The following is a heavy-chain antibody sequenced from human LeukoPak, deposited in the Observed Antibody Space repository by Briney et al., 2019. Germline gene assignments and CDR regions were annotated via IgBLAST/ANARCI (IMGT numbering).Heavy chain of an antibody. V-gene: IGHV3-33*01. CDR1: GFTFSSYG. Sequence: GGSLRLSCAASGFTFSSYGMHWVRQAPGKGLEWVAVIWYDGSNKYYADSVKGRFTISRDNSKYTLYLQMNSLRAEDTAVYYCAREAGYSYGYDYFDYWGQGTLVTVSS. J-gene: IGHJ4*02. D-gene: IGHD5-18*01. CDR2: IWYDGSNK. CDR3: AREAGYSYGYDYFDY.